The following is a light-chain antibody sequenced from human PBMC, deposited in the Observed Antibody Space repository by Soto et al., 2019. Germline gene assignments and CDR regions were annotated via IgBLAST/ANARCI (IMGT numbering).Light chain of an antibody. CDR2: SNN. Sequence: QSVLTQPTSASGTPGQRVTISCSGGGFNIGTNNVNWYQQLPGTAPKLLIYSNNQRPSGVPDRFSGSKSGTSASLAISGLQPDDEADYYCAAWDDSLNTYVFGIGTKLTVL. V-gene: IGLV1-44*01. CDR1: GFNIGTNN. J-gene: IGLJ1*01. CDR3: AAWDDSLNTYV.